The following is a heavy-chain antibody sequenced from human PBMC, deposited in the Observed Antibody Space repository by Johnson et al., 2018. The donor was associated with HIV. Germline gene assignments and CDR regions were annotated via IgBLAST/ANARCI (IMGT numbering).Heavy chain of an antibody. J-gene: IGHJ3*02. CDR1: GFTFSSYV. CDR2: IWFDGSNK. D-gene: IGHD1-26*01. CDR3: AKGRSGAGGAFDI. V-gene: IGHV3-33*06. Sequence: VQLVESGGGVVQPGRSLRLSCAASGFTFSSYVMHWVRQAPGKGLEWVAGIWFDGSNKYSADYVKGRFTISRDNSKNTLYLQMNSLRAEDTAVYYCAKGRSGAGGAFDIWGQGTMVTVSS.